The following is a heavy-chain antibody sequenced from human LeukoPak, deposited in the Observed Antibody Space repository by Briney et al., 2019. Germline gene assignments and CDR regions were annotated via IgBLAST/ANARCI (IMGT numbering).Heavy chain of an antibody. J-gene: IGHJ2*01. Sequence: GGSLRLSCAASGFNFFTYGMHWVRQAPGKGLEWVSGISGSGGSTLYADSVKGRFTISRDNSKKTVYLQMNSLRAEDTAVYYCAKDRVAHFFYWYFDLWGRGTLVTVSS. V-gene: IGHV3-23*01. D-gene: IGHD5-12*01. CDR1: GFNFFTYG. CDR3: AKDRVAHFFYWYFDL. CDR2: ISGSGGST.